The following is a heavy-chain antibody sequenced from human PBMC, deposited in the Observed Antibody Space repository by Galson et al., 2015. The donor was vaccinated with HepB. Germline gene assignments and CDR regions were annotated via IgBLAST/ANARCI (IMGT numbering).Heavy chain of an antibody. CDR3: AREFWSGYNRIYYYYMDV. D-gene: IGHD3-3*01. V-gene: IGHV1-3*01. CDR1: GYTFTSYA. J-gene: IGHJ6*03. Sequence: SVKVSCKASGYTFTSYAMHWVRQAPGQRLEWMGWINAGNGNTKYSQKFQGRVTITRDTSASTAYMELSSLRSEDTAVYYCAREFWSGYNRIYYYYMDVWGKGTTVTVSS. CDR2: INAGNGNT.